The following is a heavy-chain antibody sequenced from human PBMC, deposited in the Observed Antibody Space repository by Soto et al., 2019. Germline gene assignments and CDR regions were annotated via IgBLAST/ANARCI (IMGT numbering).Heavy chain of an antibody. J-gene: IGHJ3*02. V-gene: IGHV3-7*01. CDR2: IKQDGSEK. D-gene: IGHD1-20*01. CDR1: GFTFSSYW. CDR3: ASRYNWNDFDAFDI. Sequence: PGGSLRLSCAASGFTFSSYWMSWVRQAPGKGLEWVANIKQDGSEKYYVDSVKGRFTISRDNAKNSLYLQMNSLRAEDTAVYYCASRYNWNDFDAFDIWGQGTMVTVSS.